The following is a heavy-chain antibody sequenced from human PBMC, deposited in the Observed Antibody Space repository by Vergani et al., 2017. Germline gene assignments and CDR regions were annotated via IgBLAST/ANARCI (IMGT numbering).Heavy chain of an antibody. CDR2: ISYDGSNK. CDR3: ATNTDLYGMDV. D-gene: IGHD4/OR15-4a*01. Sequence: QVQLVESGGGVVQPGRSLRLSCAASGFTFSSYGMHWVRQAPGKGLEWVAVISYDGSNKYYADSVKGRFTISRDNSKNTLYLQMNSLRAEDTAVYYCATNTDLYGMDVWGQGTTVTVSS. CDR1: GFTFSSYG. V-gene: IGHV3-30*03. J-gene: IGHJ6*02.